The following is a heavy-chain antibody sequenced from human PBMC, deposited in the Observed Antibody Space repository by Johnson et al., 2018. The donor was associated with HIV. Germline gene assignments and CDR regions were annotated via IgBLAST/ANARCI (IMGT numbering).Heavy chain of an antibody. CDR2: ISSSGSII. Sequence: QVQLVVSGGGLVKPGGSLRLSCVASGFTFSDYYMSWIRQAPGKGLEWVSYISSSGSIIYSADSMQVRFTNSRDNAKNSLYLQMNSLRAEDTALYYCARSKDCSGGSCPDAFDIWGQGTMVTVSS. CDR3: ARSKDCSGGSCPDAFDI. J-gene: IGHJ3*02. CDR1: GFTFSDYY. V-gene: IGHV3-11*04. D-gene: IGHD2-15*01.